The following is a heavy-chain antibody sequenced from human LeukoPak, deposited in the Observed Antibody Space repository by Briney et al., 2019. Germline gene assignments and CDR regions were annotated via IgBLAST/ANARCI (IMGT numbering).Heavy chain of an antibody. D-gene: IGHD4-17*01. V-gene: IGHV5-51*01. Sequence: GESLKISCKGSGYSFTNYWLGWVRQMPGKGLEWMGIIYPGESNTRYSPSFQGQVTFSADKSVSTAYLQWNSLRASDTAIYYCARLSVTTSLRLYYFDYWGQGTLVTVPS. J-gene: IGHJ4*02. CDR1: GYSFTNYW. CDR3: ARLSVTTSLRLYYFDY. CDR2: IYPGESNT.